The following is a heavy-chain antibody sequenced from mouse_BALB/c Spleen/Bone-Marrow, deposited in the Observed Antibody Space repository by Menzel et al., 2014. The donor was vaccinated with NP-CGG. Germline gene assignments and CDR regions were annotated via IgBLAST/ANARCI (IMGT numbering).Heavy chain of an antibody. CDR1: GYTFTSYW. V-gene: IGHV1S81*02. J-gene: IGHJ2*01. CDR3: ARGDPFDY. Sequence: QVQLQQSGAELVKPGTSVKLSCKTSGYTFTSYWMHWVKQRPGQGLEWIGEIIPSNGRSNYNEKFKDKATLTVDKSSSTAYMQLSSPTSEDSAVYYCARGDPFDYWGQGTTLTVSS. CDR2: IIPSNGRS.